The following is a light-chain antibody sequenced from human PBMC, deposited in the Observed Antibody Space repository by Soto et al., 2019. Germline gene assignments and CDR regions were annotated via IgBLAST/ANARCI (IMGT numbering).Light chain of an antibody. J-gene: IGKJ1*01. V-gene: IGKV3-15*01. CDR1: QSVGSN. Sequence: EIVMTQSPATLSVSPGERATLSCRARQSVGSNLAWYQQKPGQAPRLLMYGASTRATGIPARFSGTGSGADFTLTISSLQSEDFAVYYCQQYNNRPPGTFGQGTKVEIK. CDR3: QQYNNRPPGT. CDR2: GAS.